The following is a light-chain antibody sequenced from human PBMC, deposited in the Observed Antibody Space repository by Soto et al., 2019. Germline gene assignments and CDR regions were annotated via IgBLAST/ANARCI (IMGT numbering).Light chain of an antibody. V-gene: IGKV3-20*01. CDR3: QQYGSSPST. CDR1: QSVSSSY. Sequence: EIVLTQSPGTLSLSPGEGATLSCRASQSVSSSYLAWYQQNPGQAPRLLIYGASTRATDIPDRFSGSGSGTDFTLTIGRLEPEDFAVYYCQQYGSSPSTFGQGTKVEIK. CDR2: GAS. J-gene: IGKJ1*01.